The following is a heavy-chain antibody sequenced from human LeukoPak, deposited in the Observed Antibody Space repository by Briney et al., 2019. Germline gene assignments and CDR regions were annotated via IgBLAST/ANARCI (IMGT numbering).Heavy chain of an antibody. CDR2: IWHDGSHK. CDR1: GFSFNTYA. Sequence: GGSLRLSCAASGFSFNTYAMHWVRQAPGQGLEWVALIWHDGSHKFYSNSVRGQFTISRDNSKNTVSLQMNNLRPEDTAVYYCASEIFGSGSYPDFWGQGTLVTVSS. V-gene: IGHV3-33*01. CDR3: ASEIFGSGSYPDF. J-gene: IGHJ4*02. D-gene: IGHD3-10*01.